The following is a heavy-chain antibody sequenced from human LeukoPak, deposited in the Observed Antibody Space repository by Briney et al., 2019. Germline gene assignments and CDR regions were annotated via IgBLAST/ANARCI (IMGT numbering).Heavy chain of an antibody. J-gene: IGHJ4*02. V-gene: IGHV3-7*01. CDR2: IKQDGSEK. Sequence: GGSLRLSCAASGFTFSSYWMSWVRQAPGKGLEWVANIKQDGSEKYYVDSVEGRFTISRDNAKNSLYLQMNSLRAEDTAVYYCARDLGYYDSSGYYIDYFDYWGQGTLVTVSS. CDR1: GFTFSSYW. D-gene: IGHD3-22*01. CDR3: ARDLGYYDSSGYYIDYFDY.